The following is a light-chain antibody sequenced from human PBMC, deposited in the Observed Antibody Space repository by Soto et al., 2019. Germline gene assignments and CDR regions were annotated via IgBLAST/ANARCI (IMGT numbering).Light chain of an antibody. CDR1: NIGSKS. CDR3: QVWDSSSDHVV. Sequence: SYELTQPPSVSVAPGKTARITCGGNNIGSKSVHWYQQKPGQAPVLVIYYDNDRPSGIPERFSGSNSGNTATLTISRVEAGDETDYYCQVWDSSSDHVVFGGGTEVTVL. V-gene: IGLV3-21*04. J-gene: IGLJ2*01. CDR2: YDN.